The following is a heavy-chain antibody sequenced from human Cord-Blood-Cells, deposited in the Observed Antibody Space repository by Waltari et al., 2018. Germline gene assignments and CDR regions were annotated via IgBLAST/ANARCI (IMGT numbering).Heavy chain of an antibody. D-gene: IGHD6-6*01. Sequence: QVQLQESGPGLVKPSQTLSLTCTVSGCSISSGRHSWSWIRQPAGKGLEWIGYIYTRGSTNYNPALKSRVTISVDTSKNQFSLKLSSVTAADTAVYYCAIKRYSSSNWFDPWGQGTLVTVSS. CDR3: AIKRYSSSNWFDP. CDR1: GCSISSGRHS. J-gene: IGHJ5*02. CDR2: IYTRGST. V-gene: IGHV4-61*09.